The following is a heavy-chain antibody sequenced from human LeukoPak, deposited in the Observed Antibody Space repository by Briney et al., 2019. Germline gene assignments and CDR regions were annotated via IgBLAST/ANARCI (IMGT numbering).Heavy chain of an antibody. J-gene: IGHJ5*02. D-gene: IGHD2-2*01. CDR3: ATVGYCSSTSCYQDHNWFDP. Sequence: SSETLSLTCTVSGGSISSYYWSWIRQPPGKGLEWIGYIHYSGSTNYNPSLKSRVTISVDTSKNQFSLKLSSVTAADTAVYYCATVGYCSSTSCYQDHNWFDPWGQGTLVTVSS. V-gene: IGHV4-59*01. CDR2: IHYSGST. CDR1: GGSISSYY.